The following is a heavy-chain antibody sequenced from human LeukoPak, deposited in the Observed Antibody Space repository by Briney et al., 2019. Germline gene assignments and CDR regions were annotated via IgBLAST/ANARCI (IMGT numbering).Heavy chain of an antibody. CDR2: IYTSGST. V-gene: IGHV4-4*07. CDR3: ARGEQLVGVSWFDP. CDR1: GGSISSYY. J-gene: IGHJ5*02. Sequence: PSETLSLTCTVSGGSISSYYWSWIRQPAGKGLEWIGRIYTSGSTNYNPSLKSRVTMSVDTSKNQFSLKLSSVTAADTAVYYCARGEQLVGVSWFDPWGQGTLVTVSS. D-gene: IGHD6-13*01.